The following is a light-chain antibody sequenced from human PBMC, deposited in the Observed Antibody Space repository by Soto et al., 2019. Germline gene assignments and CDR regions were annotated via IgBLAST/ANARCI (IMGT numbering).Light chain of an antibody. V-gene: IGKV1-39*01. J-gene: IGKJ2*01. CDR2: AAS. Sequence: DIQVTQSPSSLSASVGDRVTITCRTSQGVSTFLNWYRQKPEEAPKLLIYAASTLHSGVPSRFSGSGSETDFTLTINSLQPEDFATYYCQQTDISPGTFGQGTKVEIK. CDR3: QQTDISPGT. CDR1: QGVSTF.